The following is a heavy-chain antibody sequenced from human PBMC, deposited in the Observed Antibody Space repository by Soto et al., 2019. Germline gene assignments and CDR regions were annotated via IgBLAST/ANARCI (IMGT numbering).Heavy chain of an antibody. Sequence: HPGGPLRLSCAASRFTCSTYWMHCVRQAPGKGLVWLSHIRGDMANTAYADSVRGRFTISRDNAKNTLYLQMDSLRVEDTAVYYCASGVAYSAQDYWGQGTLVNVSS. CDR2: IRGDMANT. D-gene: IGHD2-8*01. CDR1: RFTCSTYW. J-gene: IGHJ4*02. V-gene: IGHV3-74*01. CDR3: ASGVAYSAQDY.